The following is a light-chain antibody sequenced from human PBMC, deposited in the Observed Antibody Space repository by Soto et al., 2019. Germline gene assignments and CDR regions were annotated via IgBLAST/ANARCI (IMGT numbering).Light chain of an antibody. Sequence: QSALTQPASVSGSPGQSITISCTGTSSDVGGYNYVSWYQQHPGKAPKLMSYEVSNRPSGVSNRFSGSKSGNTASLTISGLQAEDEADYYCRSYTSSSTRVFGGGTKLTVL. J-gene: IGLJ3*02. CDR3: RSYTSSSTRV. V-gene: IGLV2-14*01. CDR2: EVS. CDR1: SSDVGGYNY.